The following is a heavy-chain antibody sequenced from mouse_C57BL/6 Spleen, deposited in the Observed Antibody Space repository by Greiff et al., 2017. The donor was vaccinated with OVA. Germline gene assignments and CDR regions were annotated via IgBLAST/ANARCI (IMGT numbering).Heavy chain of an antibody. D-gene: IGHD1-1*01. J-gene: IGHJ1*03. CDR1: GYTFTDYE. CDR3: TRRGYGSSYGYFDV. CDR2: IDPETGGT. Sequence: VQLQQSGAELVRPGASVTLSCKASGYTFTDYEMHWVKQTPVHGLEWIGAIDPETGGTAYNQKFKGKAILTADKSSSTAYMELRSLTSEDSAVYYCTRRGYGSSYGYFDVWGTGTTVTVSS. V-gene: IGHV1-15*01.